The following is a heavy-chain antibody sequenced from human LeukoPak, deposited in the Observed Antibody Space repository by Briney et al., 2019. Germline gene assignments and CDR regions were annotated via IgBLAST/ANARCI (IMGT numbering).Heavy chain of an antibody. D-gene: IGHD3-22*01. Sequence: GGSLRLSCAASGFTFSSYWMHWVRQAPGKGLVWVSHINSDGSSTSYADSVKGRFTISRDNAKNTLYLQMNSLRAEDTAVYHCARDDKKYYYDSSLWDYWGQGTLVTVSS. V-gene: IGHV3-74*01. CDR2: INSDGSST. J-gene: IGHJ4*02. CDR3: ARDDKKYYYDSSLWDY. CDR1: GFTFSSYW.